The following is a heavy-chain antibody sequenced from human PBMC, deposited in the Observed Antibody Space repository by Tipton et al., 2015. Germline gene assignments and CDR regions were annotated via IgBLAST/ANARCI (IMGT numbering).Heavy chain of an antibody. CDR3: ARRRGGIAVAGTVDY. Sequence: TLSLTCTVSGGSISSNDYYWGWIRQPPGKGLEWIGNIYFGGSTYYNPSLKSRVTISVDTSKNQFSLKLSSVTAADTAVYYCARRRGGIAVAGTVDYWGQGTLVTVSS. J-gene: IGHJ4*02. D-gene: IGHD6-19*01. CDR2: IYFGGST. V-gene: IGHV4-39*01. CDR1: GGSISSNDYY.